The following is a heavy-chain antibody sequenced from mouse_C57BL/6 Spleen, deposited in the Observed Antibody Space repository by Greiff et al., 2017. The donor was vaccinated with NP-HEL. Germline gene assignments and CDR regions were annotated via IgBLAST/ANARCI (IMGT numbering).Heavy chain of an antibody. CDR1: GFNITDDY. CDR2: IDPENGDT. V-gene: IGHV14-4*01. J-gene: IGHJ2*01. CDR3: TAADYDEDD. D-gene: IGHD2-4*01. Sequence: VQLQQSGAELVRPGASVKLSCTASGFNITDDYMHWVKQRPEQGLEWIGWIDPENGDTEYASHFQGQATITADTSSNTAYLQLSSLTSEDTAVYYCTAADYDEDDWGQGTTLTVSS.